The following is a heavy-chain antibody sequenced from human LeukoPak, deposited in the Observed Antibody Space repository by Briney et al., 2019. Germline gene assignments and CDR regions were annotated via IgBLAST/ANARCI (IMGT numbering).Heavy chain of an antibody. V-gene: IGHV4-31*03. Sequence: PSETLSLTCTVSGGSIGSGGYYWSWIRQHPGKGLEWIGYIYYSGSTYYNPSLKSRVTISVDTSKNQFSLKLSSVTAADTAVYYCARDSGSSGWYDYWGQGTLVTVSS. CDR3: ARDSGSSGWYDY. CDR2: IYYSGST. D-gene: IGHD6-19*01. CDR1: GGSIGSGGYY. J-gene: IGHJ4*02.